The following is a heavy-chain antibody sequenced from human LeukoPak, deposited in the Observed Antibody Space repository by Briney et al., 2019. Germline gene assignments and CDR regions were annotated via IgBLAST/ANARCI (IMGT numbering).Heavy chain of an antibody. CDR2: ISAYSGNT. D-gene: IGHD6-13*01. V-gene: IGHV1-18*01. J-gene: IGHJ4*02. Sequence: ASVKVSCKASGYTFTSYGISWVRQAPGQGLEWMGWISAYSGNTNYAQKFQGRVTMTTDTSTSTVYMELRSLTSDDTAVYYCARDEAAAGTFFDYWGQRTLVTVSS. CDR3: ARDEAAAGTFFDY. CDR1: GYTFTSYG.